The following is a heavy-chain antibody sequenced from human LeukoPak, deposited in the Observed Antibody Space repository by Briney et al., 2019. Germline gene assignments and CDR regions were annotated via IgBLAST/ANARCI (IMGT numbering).Heavy chain of an antibody. CDR2: IYFSGST. Sequence: SETLPLTCTVSGGSINGYYWSWIRQPPGKGLEWIGYIYFSGSTDYNPSLKSRVTISVDTSKNQFFLKLTSVTAADTAVYYCARGEALRQNYGMDVWGQGTTVAVSS. J-gene: IGHJ6*02. V-gene: IGHV4-59*01. CDR1: GGSINGYY. CDR3: ARGEALRQNYGMDV.